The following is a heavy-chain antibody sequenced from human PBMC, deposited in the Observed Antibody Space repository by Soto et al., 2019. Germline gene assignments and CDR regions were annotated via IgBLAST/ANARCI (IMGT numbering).Heavy chain of an antibody. V-gene: IGHV1-69*02. J-gene: IGHJ4*02. CDR1: GGTFSSYT. CDR2: IIPTLGIA. CDR3: ARTFGDGYNYFH. D-gene: IGHD5-12*01. Sequence: GASVKVSCKASGGTFSSYTISWVRQAPGQGLEWMGRIIPTLGIANYAQKFQGRVTITADKSTSTAYMELSSLRSEDTAVYYCARTFGDGYNYFHWGQGTLVTVSS.